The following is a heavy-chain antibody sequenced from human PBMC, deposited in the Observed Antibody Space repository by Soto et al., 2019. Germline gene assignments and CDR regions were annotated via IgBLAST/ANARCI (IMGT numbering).Heavy chain of an antibody. CDR2: IIPIFGTA. V-gene: IGHV1-69*01. D-gene: IGHD1-26*01. J-gene: IGHJ4*02. CDR1: GGTFSNYV. CDR3: AGVFSDEKSKYYFDY. Sequence: QVQLVQSGAEVKKPGSSVKVSCKASGGTFSNYVISWVRQAPGQGLEWMGGIIPIFGTANYAQKFRGRVRITADESTSTADMELSSLRSEDTAVYYCAGVFSDEKSKYYFDYWGQGTLVTVSS.